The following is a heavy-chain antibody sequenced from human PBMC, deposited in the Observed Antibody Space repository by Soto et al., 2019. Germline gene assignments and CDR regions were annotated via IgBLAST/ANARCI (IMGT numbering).Heavy chain of an antibody. D-gene: IGHD1-26*01. Sequence: EVQLVESGGGLIQPGGSLKLSCAASGFSFSDSAMHWVRQASGKGLEWVGRIGSKGQNYATTYAASVKGRFIISTDESKNTAHLQMNSLKTEDTAVYYCTKYSGTSSAPAALGQGTLVTVSS. CDR3: TKYSGTSSAPAA. CDR1: GFSFSDSA. J-gene: IGHJ5*02. V-gene: IGHV3-73*02. CDR2: IGSKGQNYAT.